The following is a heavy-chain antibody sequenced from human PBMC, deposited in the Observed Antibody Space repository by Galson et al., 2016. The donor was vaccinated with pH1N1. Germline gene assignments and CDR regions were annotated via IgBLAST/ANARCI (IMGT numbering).Heavy chain of an antibody. D-gene: IGHD3-16*02. V-gene: IGHV3-7*01. CDR1: GFSISTYW. CDR3: ARAIGSRSAY. Sequence: SLRLSCAASGFSISTYWMTWVRQAPGKGLEWVANINEDGSETYYVDSVRGRFTISRDNPKNSLYLQMSSLRDEDTALYYCARAIGSRSAYWGQGTLVTVSS. CDR2: INEDGSET. J-gene: IGHJ4*02.